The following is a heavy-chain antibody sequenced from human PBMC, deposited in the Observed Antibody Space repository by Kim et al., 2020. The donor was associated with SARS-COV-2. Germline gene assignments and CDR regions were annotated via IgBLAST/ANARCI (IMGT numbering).Heavy chain of an antibody. Sequence: HSNPSLQSRGTITTDKSHNQFSLELNSVTAADTAIYFCARGGGSGFHFDDWGQGTLVTVSS. CDR3: ARGGGSGFHFDD. V-gene: IGHV4-59*09. J-gene: IGHJ4*02. D-gene: IGHD3-22*01.